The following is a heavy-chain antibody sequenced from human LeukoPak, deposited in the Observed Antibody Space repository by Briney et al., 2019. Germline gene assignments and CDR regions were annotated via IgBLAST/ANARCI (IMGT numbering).Heavy chain of an antibody. CDR3: ARHMGYYDSSGYWGN. Sequence: PSQTLSLTCTVSGGSISSGDYYWSWIRQPPGTGLEWIGYIYYSGSTNYNPSLKSRVTISVDTSKNQFSLKLSSVTAADTAVYYCARHMGYYDSSGYWGNWGQGTLVTVSS. CDR2: IYYSGST. D-gene: IGHD3-22*01. CDR1: GGSISSGDYY. J-gene: IGHJ4*02. V-gene: IGHV4-30-4*01.